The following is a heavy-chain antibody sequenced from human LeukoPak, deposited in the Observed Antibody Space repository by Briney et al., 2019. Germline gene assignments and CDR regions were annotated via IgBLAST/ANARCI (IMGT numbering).Heavy chain of an antibody. J-gene: IGHJ4*02. D-gene: IGHD6-13*01. CDR1: GGSVNSGTYY. Sequence: PSETLSLTCTVSGGSVNSGTYYWSCIRQPPGKGLECIGEINHSGSTNYNPSLKSRVTISVDTSKNQFSLKLSSVTAADTAVYYCARGSIAAAGPDSYLNYWGQGTLVTVSS. V-gene: IGHV4-34*01. CDR3: ARGSIAAAGPDSYLNY. CDR2: INHSGST.